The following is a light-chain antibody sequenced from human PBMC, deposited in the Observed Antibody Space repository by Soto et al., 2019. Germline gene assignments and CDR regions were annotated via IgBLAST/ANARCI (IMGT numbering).Light chain of an antibody. CDR3: QNYNGAPWT. V-gene: IGKV1-27*01. Sequence: DIQMTQSPSSLSASVGDRVTITCRASQGISTYLVWYQQKPGTVPKLLIFAPSTLQSGVAPRFSGSGSGTDFTLTISSLQPEDVATYYCQNYNGAPWTFGQGTKVEFK. J-gene: IGKJ1*01. CDR2: APS. CDR1: QGISTY.